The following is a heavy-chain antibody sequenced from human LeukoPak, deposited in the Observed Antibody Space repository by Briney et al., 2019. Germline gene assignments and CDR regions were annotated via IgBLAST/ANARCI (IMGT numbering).Heavy chain of an antibody. V-gene: IGHV3-66*01. Sequence: GGSLRLSCAASGFTVSSNYMSWVRQAPGKGLEWVSVIYSGGSTYYADSVKGRFTISRDNSKNTLYLQMNSLRAEDTAVYYCARWMVRGVIITGSVYWGQGTLVTVSS. CDR1: GFTVSSNY. CDR2: IYSGGST. J-gene: IGHJ4*02. CDR3: ARWMVRGVIITGSVY. D-gene: IGHD3-10*01.